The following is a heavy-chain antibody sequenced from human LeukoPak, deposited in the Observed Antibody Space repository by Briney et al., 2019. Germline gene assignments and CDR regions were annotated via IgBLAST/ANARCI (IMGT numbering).Heavy chain of an antibody. CDR1: GFTFSSYS. J-gene: IGHJ4*02. D-gene: IGHD2-8*01. Sequence: GGSLRLSCAASGFTFSSYSMNWARQAPGKGLEWVSSISSSSSYIYYADSVKGRFTISRDNAKNSLYLQMNSLRAEDTAVYYCARVGEIGGSVLMPKWRGATFDYWGQGTLVTVSS. CDR3: ARVGEIGGSVLMPKWRGATFDY. CDR2: ISSSSSYI. V-gene: IGHV3-21*01.